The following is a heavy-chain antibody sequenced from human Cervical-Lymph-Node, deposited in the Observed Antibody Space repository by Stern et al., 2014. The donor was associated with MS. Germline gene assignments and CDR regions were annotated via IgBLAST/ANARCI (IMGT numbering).Heavy chain of an antibody. Sequence: QVQLVQSGAEVKEPGSSVKVSCKASGGTFNTDAITWVRQAPGLGLEWVGRIIPILGTAKYAQRFQGRVTITAHPSTATAIMELGSLRSDDTAIYYCARGYYDNYIDYAEYLQHWGQGTLITVSS. CDR2: IIPILGTA. CDR1: GGTFNTDA. J-gene: IGHJ1*01. CDR3: ARGYYDNYIDYAEYLQH. V-gene: IGHV1-69*01. D-gene: IGHD4-11*01.